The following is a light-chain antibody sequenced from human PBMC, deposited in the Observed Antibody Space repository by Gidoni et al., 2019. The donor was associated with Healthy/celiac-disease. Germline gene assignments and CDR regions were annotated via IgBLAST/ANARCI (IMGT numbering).Light chain of an antibody. CDR2: AAS. CDR3: QQSYSTPRT. J-gene: IGKJ1*01. CDR1: QSISSY. Sequence: DIQMTQSPSSLSASVGDRVTITCRASQSISSYLNWYQQKPGKAPKLLIYAASSWQSGVPSRFSGSVSGTYFTLTISSLQPEDFATYYCQQSYSTPRTFGQGTKVEIK. V-gene: IGKV1-39*01.